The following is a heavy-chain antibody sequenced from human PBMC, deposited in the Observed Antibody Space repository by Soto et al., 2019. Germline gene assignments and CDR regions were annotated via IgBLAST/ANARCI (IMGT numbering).Heavy chain of an antibody. J-gene: IGHJ3*02. V-gene: IGHV4-61*01. CDR3: ARVERGTATTVVDAFDI. D-gene: IGHD1-1*01. Sequence: SETLSLTCAVYGGFVSSGSYYWSWIRQPPGKGLEWIGEMSHSGGTHFNPSLKSRVTISVDTSKDQFSLKMSSVTAADTALYYCARVERGTATTVVDAFDIWGPGTMVTVSS. CDR2: MSHSGGT. CDR1: GGFVSSGSYY.